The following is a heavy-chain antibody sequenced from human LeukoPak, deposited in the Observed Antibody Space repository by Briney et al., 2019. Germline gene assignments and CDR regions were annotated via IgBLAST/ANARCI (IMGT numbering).Heavy chain of an antibody. Sequence: ASVKVSCKASGYTFTNYGISWVRQAPGQGLEWMGWISGYNGNTNYAQKFQGRVTMTTDTSTSTAYIELRSLRSDDTAVYYCARDTGDYSWFDPWGQGTLVTVSS. V-gene: IGHV1-18*01. D-gene: IGHD3-10*01. CDR1: GYTFTNYG. CDR2: ISGYNGNT. J-gene: IGHJ5*02. CDR3: ARDTGDYSWFDP.